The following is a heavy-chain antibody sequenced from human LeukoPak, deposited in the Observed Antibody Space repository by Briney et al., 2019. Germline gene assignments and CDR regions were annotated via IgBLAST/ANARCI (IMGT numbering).Heavy chain of an antibody. J-gene: IGHJ6*02. D-gene: IGHD3-3*01. CDR2: ISSSSSYI. V-gene: IGHV3-21*01. Sequence: GGSLRLSCAASGFTFSSYSMNWVSQAPGKGLEWDSSISSSSSYIYYADSVKGRFTISRDNAKNSLYLQMNSLRAEDTAVYYCARDFYDFWSGYNYYYGTDVWGQGTTVTVSS. CDR1: GFTFSSYS. CDR3: ARDFYDFWSGYNYYYGTDV.